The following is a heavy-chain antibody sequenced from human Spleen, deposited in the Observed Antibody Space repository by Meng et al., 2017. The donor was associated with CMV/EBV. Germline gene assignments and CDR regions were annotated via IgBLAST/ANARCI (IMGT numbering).Heavy chain of an antibody. CDR3: ARDPSGDYVFTWYCLDY. V-gene: IGHV3-21*01. CDR1: GFTFGDYS. J-gene: IGHJ4*02. CDR2: MSSSSSYI. D-gene: IGHD3-10*02. Sequence: GGSLRLSCAASGFTFGDYSMNWVRQAPGKGLEWVSSMSSSSSYIYYADSVKARFSISRDNAKNSLYLQMIVLRAEDTAVYYCARDPSGDYVFTWYCLDYWGQGMLVTVSS.